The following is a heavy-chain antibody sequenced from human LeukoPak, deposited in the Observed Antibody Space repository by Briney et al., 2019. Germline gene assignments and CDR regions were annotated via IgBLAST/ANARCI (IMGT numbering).Heavy chain of an antibody. CDR2: INPNGGHT. CDR1: GFTFIGNY. J-gene: IGHJ4*02. CDR3: ARSKDNRGYDVRHLDY. V-gene: IGHV1-46*01. D-gene: IGHD2-2*01. Sequence: ASVKVSFKTGGFTFIGNYLHWVRQAPGQGVEWMGMINPNGGHTDYAQNFQDRVTMTRDMSTSTVYMELSSLKSEDTAVFYCARSKDNRGYDVRHLDYWGQGTLVTVSS.